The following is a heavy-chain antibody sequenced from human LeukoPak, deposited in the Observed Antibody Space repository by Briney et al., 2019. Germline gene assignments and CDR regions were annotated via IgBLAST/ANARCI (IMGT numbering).Heavy chain of an antibody. V-gene: IGHV3-30*04. J-gene: IGHJ6*03. CDR1: GFTFSSYA. CDR2: ISYDGSNK. Sequence: GGSLRLSCAASGFTFSSYATHWVRQAPGKGLEWVAVISYDGSNKFYADSVKGRFTISRDNSKNTLHLQMNSLRAEDTAVYYCARSLATSYYYMDVWGKGTTVTVSS. CDR3: ARSLATSYYYMDV. D-gene: IGHD5-12*01.